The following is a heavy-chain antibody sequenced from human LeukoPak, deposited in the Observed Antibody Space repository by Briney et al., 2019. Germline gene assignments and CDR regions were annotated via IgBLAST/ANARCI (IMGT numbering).Heavy chain of an antibody. CDR2: INHSGST. Sequence: PSETLSLTCAVYGGSFSGYYWSWIRQPPGKGLEWIGEINHSGSTNYNPSLKSRVTISVDTSKNQFSLKLSSVTAADTAVYYCARAAGTQQQDRYCSGGSCYSEVYYYGMDVWGQGTTVTVSS. CDR3: ARAAGTQQQDRYCSGGSCYSEVYYYGMDV. J-gene: IGHJ6*02. D-gene: IGHD2-15*01. CDR1: GGSFSGYY. V-gene: IGHV4-34*01.